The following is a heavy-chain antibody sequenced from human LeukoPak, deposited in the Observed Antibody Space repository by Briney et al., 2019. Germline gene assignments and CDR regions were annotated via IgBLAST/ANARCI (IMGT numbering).Heavy chain of an antibody. CDR3: AKDLESQGIWFDP. CDR1: GFTFSSYG. D-gene: IGHD5-24*01. CDR2: IWYDGSNK. V-gene: IGHV3-33*06. J-gene: IGHJ5*02. Sequence: PGGSLRLSCAASGFTFSSYGMHWVRQAPGKGLEWVAVIWYDGSNKYYADSVKGRFTISRDNSKNTLYLQMNSLRAEDTAVYYCAKDLESQGIWFDPWGQGTLVTVSS.